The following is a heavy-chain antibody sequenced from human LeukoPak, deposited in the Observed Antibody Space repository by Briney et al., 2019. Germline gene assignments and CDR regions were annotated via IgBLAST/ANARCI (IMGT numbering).Heavy chain of an antibody. CDR1: RFTFSSYG. J-gene: IGHJ4*02. D-gene: IGHD3-22*01. CDR3: AKGGYSYDSSGHNYFDY. Sequence: GGPLRLSCAASRFTFSSYGMHWVRQAPGKGLEWVAFIRYDGSKKFYADSVKGRFTISRDYSKTTLYRQMNSLRAEDRAVYYCAKGGYSYDSSGHNYFDYWGQGTLVTVSS. V-gene: IGHV3-30*02. CDR2: IRYDGSKK.